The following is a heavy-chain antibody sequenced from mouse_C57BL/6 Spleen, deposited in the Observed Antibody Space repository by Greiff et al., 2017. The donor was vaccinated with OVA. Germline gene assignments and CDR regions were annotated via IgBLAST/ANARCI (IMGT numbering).Heavy chain of an antibody. CDR3: ESDTYDYDEKAY. Sequence: QVQLQQSGPELVKPGASVKISCKASGYAFSSSWLNWVMQRPGKGLEWFGRIFPGDGDTHYNGKFKGKATLTADKTSSTAYIQLSSLASENSAVYFCESDTYDYDEKAYWGTGTLVTVSA. D-gene: IGHD2-4*01. CDR1: GYAFSSSW. V-gene: IGHV1-82*01. J-gene: IGHJ3*01. CDR2: IFPGDGDT.